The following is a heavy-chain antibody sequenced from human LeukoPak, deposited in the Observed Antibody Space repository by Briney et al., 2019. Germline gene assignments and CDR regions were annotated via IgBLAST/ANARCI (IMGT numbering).Heavy chain of an antibody. Sequence: PSETLSLTCTVSADSVFSGDYYWSWIRQPAGKRLEWIGRVHTSGTTNYNPSLKSRVTLSIDTSQTQFSLRLTSVTAADTAVYYCVTSVTVTFTPPAYWGRGALVTVSS. V-gene: IGHV4-61*02. D-gene: IGHD3-16*02. J-gene: IGHJ4*02. CDR3: VTSVTVTFTPPAY. CDR2: VHTSGTT. CDR1: ADSVFSGDYY.